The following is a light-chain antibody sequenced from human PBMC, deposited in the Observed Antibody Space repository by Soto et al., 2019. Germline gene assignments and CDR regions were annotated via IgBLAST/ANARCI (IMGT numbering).Light chain of an antibody. CDR2: GAS. J-gene: IGKJ2*01. Sequence: DIQMTQSPSSLSASVGDRVTITCRASQTISTYLNWYQQIPGKAPKLLIYGASNLQNGVPSRFSGSGSGTDFTLTISSLQPEDFATYYCQKSSSIPYTFGQGTKREIK. V-gene: IGKV1-39*01. CDR3: QKSSSIPYT. CDR1: QTISTY.